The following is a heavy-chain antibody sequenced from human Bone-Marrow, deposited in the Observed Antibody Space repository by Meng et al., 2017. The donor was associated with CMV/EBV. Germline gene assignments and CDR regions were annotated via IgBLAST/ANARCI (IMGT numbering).Heavy chain of an antibody. Sequence: GGALRLSCAASGFTLSSHWMTWVRQAPGKGLEWVANINQDGSQKNYVDSVKGRFTISRDNAKNSLFLQMNSLRAEDTAVYYCARVAAAGRGMDVWGPGTTVTVSS. J-gene: IGHJ6*02. V-gene: IGHV3-7*04. D-gene: IGHD6-13*01. CDR2: INQDGSQK. CDR3: ARVAAAGRGMDV. CDR1: GFTLSSHW.